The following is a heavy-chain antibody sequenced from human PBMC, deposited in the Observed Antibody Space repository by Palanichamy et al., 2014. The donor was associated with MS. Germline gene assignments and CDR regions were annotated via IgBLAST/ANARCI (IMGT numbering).Heavy chain of an antibody. CDR3: ARTSALAPFDY. CDR1: GFTFSSHW. Sequence: EVQLVESGGGLVQPGGSLRLSCAASGFTFSSHWMSWVRQAPGKGLEWVANIKQDGSEKYYVDSVKGRFTISRDNAKNSLYLQMNSLRAEDTAVYYCARTSALAPFDYWGQGTLVTVSS. D-gene: IGHD5-12*01. V-gene: IGHV3-7*01. CDR2: IKQDGSEK. J-gene: IGHJ4*02.